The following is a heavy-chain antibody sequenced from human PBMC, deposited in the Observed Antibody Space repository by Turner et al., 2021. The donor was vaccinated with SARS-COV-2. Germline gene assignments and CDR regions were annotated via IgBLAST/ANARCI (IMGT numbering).Heavy chain of an antibody. CDR3: ARSGYCSSSSCYGYYYYMDV. CDR1: GTFRSYS. D-gene: IGHD2-2*01. V-gene: IGHV1-69*08. Sequence: GTFRSYSISWVRQAPGQGLEWMGRIIPILGSASYEQKFQGRVTITAETSTSTAYMELSSLRSEDTAVEYCARSGYCSSSSCYGYYYYMDVWGKGTTVTVSS. CDR2: IIPILGSA. J-gene: IGHJ6*03.